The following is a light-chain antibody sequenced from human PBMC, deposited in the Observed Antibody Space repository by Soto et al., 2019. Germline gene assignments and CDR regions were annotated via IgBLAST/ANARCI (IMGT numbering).Light chain of an antibody. CDR1: QSVDSSF. CDR2: GAS. Sequence: EIVLTQSPDSLSLSPGDRATLSCRASQSVDSSFFAWYQQKPGQAPRLLIYGASNRATDIPDRFSGRGSGTDFTLTITRLEPEDFAVYYCQQYLSSVTFGQGTKVEIK. CDR3: QQYLSSVT. V-gene: IGKV3-20*01. J-gene: IGKJ1*01.